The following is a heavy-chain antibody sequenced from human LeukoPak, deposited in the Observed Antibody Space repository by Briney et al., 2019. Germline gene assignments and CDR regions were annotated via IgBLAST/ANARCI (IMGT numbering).Heavy chain of an antibody. CDR3: AADTAPYCSGGSCHVG. V-gene: IGHV1-58*02. D-gene: IGHD2-15*01. CDR1: GFTFTSSA. CDR2: IVVGSGNT. J-gene: IGHJ4*02. Sequence: SVKVSCKASGFTFTSSAMQWVRQARGQRLEWIGWIVVGSGNTNYAQKFQERVTITRGMSTSTAYMELSSLRSEDTAVYYCAADTAPYCSGGSCHVGWGQGTLVTVSS.